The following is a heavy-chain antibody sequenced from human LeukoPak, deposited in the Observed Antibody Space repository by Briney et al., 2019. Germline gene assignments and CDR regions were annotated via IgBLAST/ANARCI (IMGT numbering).Heavy chain of an antibody. CDR3: ARGTITAPRLYYFDY. D-gene: IGHD6-6*01. J-gene: IGHJ4*02. V-gene: IGHV4-39*01. CDR2: IYYSGST. Sequence: SETLSLTCTVSGGSISSSSYYWGWIRQPPGKGLEWIGSIYYSGSTYYNPSLKSRVTISVDTSKNQFSLKLSSVTAADTAVYYCARGTITAPRLYYFDYWGQGTLVTVSS. CDR1: GGSISSSSYY.